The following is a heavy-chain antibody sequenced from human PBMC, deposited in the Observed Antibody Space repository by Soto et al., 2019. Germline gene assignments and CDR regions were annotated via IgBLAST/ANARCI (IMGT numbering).Heavy chain of an antibody. Sequence: EVPLLESGGGLVQPGESLRLSCAASGFTFSNYAMAWVRQAPGKGLEWLSAISATGGNTYYAGSVKGRFTTSRDNSQNTLYLQMHSLRAEDTAVYYCAKEEEGAGDYWGQGTLVTVSS. CDR2: ISATGGNT. D-gene: IGHD1-26*01. CDR1: GFTFSNYA. V-gene: IGHV3-23*01. CDR3: AKEEEGAGDY. J-gene: IGHJ4*02.